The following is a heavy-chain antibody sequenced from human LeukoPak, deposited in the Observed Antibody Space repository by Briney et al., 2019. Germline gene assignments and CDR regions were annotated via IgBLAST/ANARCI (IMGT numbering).Heavy chain of an antibody. Sequence: GGSLRLSCAASGFTFSSFAMSWLRQAPGKGLEWVSGISASASGTYYADSVKGRFTISRDKSKNTLFLQMNSLRAEDTAVYYCARDGVGHYFDYWGQGTLVTVSS. CDR2: ISASASGT. CDR1: GFTFSSFA. CDR3: ARDGVGHYFDY. D-gene: IGHD1-26*01. V-gene: IGHV3-23*01. J-gene: IGHJ4*02.